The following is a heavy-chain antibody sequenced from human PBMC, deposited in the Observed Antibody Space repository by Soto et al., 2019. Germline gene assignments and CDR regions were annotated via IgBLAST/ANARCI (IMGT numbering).Heavy chain of an antibody. CDR1: GGSISDDTYY. V-gene: IGHV4-39*01. D-gene: IGHD2-15*01. Sequence: SETLSLTCTVSGGSISDDTYYWGWIRQPPGKGLEWIGSIYYSGTSSYTPSLKSRVTMSVDTSKKQLSLQLTSVTAADTAVYYCARQFGICRGAGPPFYYYYYGFDAWGQGTTVTVSS. CDR2: IYYSGTS. J-gene: IGHJ6*02. CDR3: ARQFGICRGAGPPFYYYYYGFDA.